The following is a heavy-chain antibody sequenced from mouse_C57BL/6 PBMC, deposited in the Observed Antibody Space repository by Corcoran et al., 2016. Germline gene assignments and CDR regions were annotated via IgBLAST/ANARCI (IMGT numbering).Heavy chain of an antibody. CDR3: ARVLRYFDV. CDR1: GYTFTTYG. CDR2: INTYSGVP. Sequence: QIQLVQSGPELKKPGETVKISCKASGYTFTTYGMSWVKQAPGKGLKWMGWINTYSGVPTYADGFKGRFAFSLETSASTAYLQMNNLKNEDKATYFCARVLRYFDVWGTGTTVTVTS. V-gene: IGHV9-3*01. J-gene: IGHJ1*03.